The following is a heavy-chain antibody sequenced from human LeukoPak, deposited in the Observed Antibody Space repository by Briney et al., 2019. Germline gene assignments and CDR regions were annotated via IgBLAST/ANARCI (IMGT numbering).Heavy chain of an antibody. Sequence: PSETLSLTCTVSGGSISSSSYYWGWIRQPPGKGLEWIGSIYYSGSTYYNPSLKSRVTISVDTSKNQFSLKLSSVTAADTAVYYCARGALYYYDSSGYPFDYWGQGTLVTVSS. CDR2: IYYSGST. V-gene: IGHV4-39*07. J-gene: IGHJ4*02. CDR3: ARGALYYYDSSGYPFDY. CDR1: GGSISSSSYY. D-gene: IGHD3-22*01.